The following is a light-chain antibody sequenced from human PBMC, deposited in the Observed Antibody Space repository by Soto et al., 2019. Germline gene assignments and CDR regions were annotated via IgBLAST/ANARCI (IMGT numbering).Light chain of an antibody. CDR2: GAS. CDR3: QQYGSSPYT. CDR1: QSVSSSY. V-gene: IGKV3-20*01. J-gene: IGKJ2*01. Sequence: EIVLTQSPGTLSLSPGERATLSCRASQSVSSSYLAWYQQKPGQAPRLLIYGASSRATGIPDRFSGSGSGXXXXXXXXXXEPXDFAVYYCQQYGSSPYTFGQGTKLEIK.